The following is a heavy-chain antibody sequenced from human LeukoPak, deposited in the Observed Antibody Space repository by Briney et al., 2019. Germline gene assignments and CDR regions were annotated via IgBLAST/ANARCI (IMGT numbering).Heavy chain of an antibody. J-gene: IGHJ4*02. V-gene: IGHV3-30*02. CDR2: IRYDGSNK. CDR1: GFTFSSYG. CDR3: AKDVLLWFGEPYDY. Sequence: GGSLRLSCAASGFTFSSYGMHWVRQAPGKGLEWVAFIRYDGSNKYYADSVKGRFTISRDNSKNTLYLQMNSLRAEDTAVYYCAKDVLLWFGEPYDYWGQGTLVTVSS. D-gene: IGHD3-10*01.